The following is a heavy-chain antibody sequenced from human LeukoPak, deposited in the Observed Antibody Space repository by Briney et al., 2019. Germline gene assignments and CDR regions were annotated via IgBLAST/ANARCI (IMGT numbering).Heavy chain of an antibody. V-gene: IGHV3-11*01. CDR1: GFSFTDYY. Sequence: GGSLRLSCSASGFSFTDYYMSWFRLSPDKGLEWISYITSSGATTEYADSVKGRFTISRFNAKNSLYLQMNSLRPDDTAVYYCARDPDYGDPYWGQGTLVTVSS. CDR3: ARDPDYGDPY. J-gene: IGHJ4*02. D-gene: IGHD4/OR15-4a*01. CDR2: ITSSGATT.